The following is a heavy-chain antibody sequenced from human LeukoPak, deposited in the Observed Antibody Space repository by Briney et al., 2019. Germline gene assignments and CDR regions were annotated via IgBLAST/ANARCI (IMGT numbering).Heavy chain of an antibody. CDR2: IVVGSGNT. V-gene: IGHV1-58*01. J-gene: IGHJ3*01. CDR3: AAEGRPTVVTFRKGAVDP. CDR1: GFTFTSSA. Sequence: SVKVSCKASGFTFTSSAAQWVRQARGQRLEWIGWIVVGSGNTNYAQKFQERVTITRDMSTSTVYMELSSLRSEDTAVYYCAAEGRPTVVTFRKGAVDPWGQGTMVTVSS. D-gene: IGHD4-23*01.